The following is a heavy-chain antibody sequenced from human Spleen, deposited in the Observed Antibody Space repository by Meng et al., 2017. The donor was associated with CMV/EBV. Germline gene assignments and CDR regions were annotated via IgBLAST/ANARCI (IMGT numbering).Heavy chain of an antibody. CDR2: VSPDSGGT. CDR3: TRGGNCNYLRFFDY. Sequence: ASVKVSCKASGYTFTDYYIHWVRQAPGQGLEWMGWVSPDSGGTNYAQKFQGRVTMTRDTSIRTVYMELTRLSSDDTALYFCTRGGNCNYLRFFDYWGQGTLVTVSS. V-gene: IGHV1-2*02. D-gene: IGHD1-7*01. CDR1: GYTFTDYY. J-gene: IGHJ4*02.